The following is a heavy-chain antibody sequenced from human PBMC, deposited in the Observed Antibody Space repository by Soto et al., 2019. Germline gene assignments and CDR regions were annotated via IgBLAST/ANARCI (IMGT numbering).Heavy chain of an antibody. CDR1: GCSITDYS. Sequence: PSGTLDLTFTVSGCSITDYSWVWIRQPAGKGLEWIGRIFSSGSTNYNPSLKGRITMSLDTSKNQFSLKLNSATATDTAVYFCARDQGVVVTADNWFDPWGQGILVTVSS. V-gene: IGHV4-4*07. D-gene: IGHD2-21*02. J-gene: IGHJ5*02. CDR3: ARDQGVVVTADNWFDP. CDR2: IFSSGST.